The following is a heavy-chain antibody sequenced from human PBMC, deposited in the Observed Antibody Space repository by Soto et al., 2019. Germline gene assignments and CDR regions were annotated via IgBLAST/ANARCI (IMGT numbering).Heavy chain of an antibody. J-gene: IGHJ4*02. CDR3: TTPDFDY. CDR1: GFSFGDYA. CDR2: IRSKAYGGTT. Sequence: GWSLRLSCAASGFSFGDYAMSWVRQAPGKGLEWVSFIRSKAYGGTTEYAASVKGRFTISRDDSKSIAYLQMNSLNTEDTAVYYCTTPDFDYWGQGTLVTVSS. V-gene: IGHV3-49*04.